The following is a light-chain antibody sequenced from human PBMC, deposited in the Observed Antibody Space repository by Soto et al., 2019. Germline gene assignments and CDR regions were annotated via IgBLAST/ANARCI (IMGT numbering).Light chain of an antibody. CDR1: SSNIGSNY. J-gene: IGLJ2*01. Sequence: VLTQPPSASGTPGQRVTISCSGRSSNIGSNYVYWYQQLPGTAPKLLIYSNTQRPSGVPDRFSGSKSDTSASLAISGLRSEDEGDYSCAAWDDSLSGVVFGGGTKLTVL. V-gene: IGLV1-47*02. CDR2: SNT. CDR3: AAWDDSLSGVV.